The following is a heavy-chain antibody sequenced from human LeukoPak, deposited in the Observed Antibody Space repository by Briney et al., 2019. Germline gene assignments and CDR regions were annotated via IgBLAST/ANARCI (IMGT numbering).Heavy chain of an antibody. J-gene: IGHJ6*02. CDR2: IIPILGIA. Sequence: SVKVSCKASGGTFSSYAISWVRQAPGQGLEWMGRIIPILGIASYAQKFQGRVTITADKSTSTAYMELSSLRSEDTAVYYCARSYYDFFGMDVWGQGTTVTVSS. CDR1: GGTFSSYA. V-gene: IGHV1-69*04. CDR3: ARSYYDFFGMDV. D-gene: IGHD3-3*01.